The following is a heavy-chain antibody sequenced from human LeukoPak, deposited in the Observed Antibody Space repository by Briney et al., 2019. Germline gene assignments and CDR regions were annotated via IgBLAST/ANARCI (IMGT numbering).Heavy chain of an antibody. V-gene: IGHV3-33*01. CDR2: IWYDGSNK. J-gene: IGHJ4*02. Sequence: SGGSLRLSCAASGFTFSNYGMHWVRQAPGKGLEWVAVIWYDGSNKYYADSVKGRFTISRDNSKNTLYLQMNSLRAEDTAVYYCARTMRPILTGYYSLDYWGQGTLVTASS. CDR3: ARTMRPILTGYYSLDY. D-gene: IGHD3-9*01. CDR1: GFTFSNYG.